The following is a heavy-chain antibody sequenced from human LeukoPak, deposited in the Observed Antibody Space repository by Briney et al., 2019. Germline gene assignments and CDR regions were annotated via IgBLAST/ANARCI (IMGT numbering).Heavy chain of an antibody. CDR2: TYYRRSKWYN. D-gene: IGHD6-19*01. V-gene: IGHV6-1*01. CDR3: ARDLDGGWFDFDY. J-gene: IGHJ4*02. CDR1: GDSVSSNIAA. Sequence: PSETLSFTCAISGDSVSSNIAAWNWIRQSPSRGLEWLGRTYYRRSKWYNDYALSVKSRIIINPDTFKNQFSLQLNSVSPEDTAVYYCARDLDGGWFDFDYWGQGTLVTVSS.